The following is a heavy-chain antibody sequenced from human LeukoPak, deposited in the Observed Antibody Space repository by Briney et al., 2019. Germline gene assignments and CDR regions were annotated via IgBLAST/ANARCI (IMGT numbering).Heavy chain of an antibody. CDR2: IIPNSGAT. D-gene: IGHD6-13*01. J-gene: IGHJ4*02. V-gene: IGHV1-2*06. Sequence: ASVKVSCKASGYTFTAYHMHWVRQAPGQGLEWMGRIIPNSGATNYAQNFQGRVTMTTDTSTSTAYMELRSLRSDDTAVYYCARAGNIAAAGPDYWGQGTLVTVSS. CDR3: ARAGNIAAAGPDY. CDR1: GYTFTAYH.